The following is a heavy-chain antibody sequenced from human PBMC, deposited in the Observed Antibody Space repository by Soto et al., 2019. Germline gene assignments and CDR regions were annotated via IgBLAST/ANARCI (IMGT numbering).Heavy chain of an antibody. D-gene: IGHD6-13*01. CDR1: GYTFTTYY. J-gene: IGHJ6*02. V-gene: IGHV1-46*01. Sequence: GASVKVSCKASGYTFTTYYIHWVRQAPGQGLEWMGIINPSSGSAGYAQKLQGRVTMTTDTSTSTAYMELRSLRSDDTAVYYCARDVIAAAGPVLDVWGQGTTVTVSS. CDR3: ARDVIAAAGPVLDV. CDR2: INPSSGSA.